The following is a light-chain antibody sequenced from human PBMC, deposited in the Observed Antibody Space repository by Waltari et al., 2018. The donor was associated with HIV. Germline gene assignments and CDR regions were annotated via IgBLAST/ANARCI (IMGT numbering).Light chain of an antibody. CDR1: QTIRDTF. J-gene: IGKJ1*01. CDR3: QQYGSPPRT. V-gene: IGKV3-20*01. CDR2: GAS. Sequence: EIVLTQSPATLSLSPGERAILSCRASQTIRDTFLAWYQQRPGQAPTILSSGASTRATGITNSFSGHGYCTEFTLTISRLEPADLAVYYCQQYGSPPRTFGQGTKVEIK.